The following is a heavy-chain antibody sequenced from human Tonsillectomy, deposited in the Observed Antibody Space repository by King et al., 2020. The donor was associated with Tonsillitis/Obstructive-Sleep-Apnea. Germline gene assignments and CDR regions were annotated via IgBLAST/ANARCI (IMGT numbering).Heavy chain of an antibody. V-gene: IGHV1-18*01. J-gene: IGHJ3*02. CDR1: GYTFASYG. D-gene: IGHD3-22*01. Sequence: VQLVESGADVKKPGASVKVSCEASGYTFASYGISWVRQAPGQGLEWMGWISVYNGYTNYAQKFQGRVTMTTDTSTSIAYMELRSLRSDDTAVYYCARDADRSGYFGDAFDMWGQGTMITVSS. CDR2: ISVYNGYT. CDR3: ARDADRSGYFGDAFDM.